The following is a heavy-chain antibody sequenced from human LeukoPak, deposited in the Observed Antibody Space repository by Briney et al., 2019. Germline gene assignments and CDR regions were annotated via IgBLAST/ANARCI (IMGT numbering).Heavy chain of an antibody. J-gene: IGHJ2*01. CDR2: IYYSGST. Sequence: PAETLSLTCPLCGGSISSYYWSWLRQPPGKGREWVGYIYYSGSTNYNPSLKSRVTISVDTSKNQFSLKLSSVTAADTAVYYCARHIIRRSWYFDLWGRGTLVPVSS. V-gene: IGHV4-59*08. D-gene: IGHD2-21*01. CDR1: GGSISSYY. CDR3: ARHIIRRSWYFDL.